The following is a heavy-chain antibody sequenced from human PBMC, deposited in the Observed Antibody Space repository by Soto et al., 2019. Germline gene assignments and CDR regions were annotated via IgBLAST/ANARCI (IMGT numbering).Heavy chain of an antibody. CDR3: ASSYSSSWYYFDY. CDR2: IYTGGNT. CDR1: GFTVSSNY. D-gene: IGHD6-13*01. J-gene: IGHJ4*02. Sequence: GGSLRLSCAASGFTVSSNYMSWVRQAPGKGLEWVSIIYTGGNTYYRDSVKGRFTLSRDNSKNTVYLQMNSLRVEDTAVYYCASSYSSSWYYFDYWGQGTPVTVSS. V-gene: IGHV3-53*01.